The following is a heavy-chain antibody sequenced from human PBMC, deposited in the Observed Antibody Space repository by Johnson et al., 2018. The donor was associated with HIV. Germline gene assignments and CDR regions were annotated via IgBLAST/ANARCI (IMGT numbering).Heavy chain of an antibody. CDR2: ISYHGTNK. D-gene: IGHD3-10*01. Sequence: VHLVESGGGVVQPGTSLRLSCTASGFSFSSYAMHWVRQAPGKGLEWVAVISYHGTNKYYPDSVKGRFSISRDSSENTLYLQLNSLTAEDTAVYYCSRGAFYGSGNYYTAFDIWGQGTMVTVSS. V-gene: IGHV3-30-3*01. CDR1: GFSFSSYA. CDR3: SRGAFYGSGNYYTAFDI. J-gene: IGHJ3*02.